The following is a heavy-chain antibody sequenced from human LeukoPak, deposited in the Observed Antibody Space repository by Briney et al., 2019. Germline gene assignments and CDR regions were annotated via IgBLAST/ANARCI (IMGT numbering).Heavy chain of an antibody. CDR2: ISGSGGNT. V-gene: IGHV3-23*01. CDR3: TKDFGTGLGHYSVVDY. J-gene: IGHJ4*02. CDR1: GFTFSSYE. D-gene: IGHD3-9*01. Sequence: GGSLRLSCAASGFTFSSYEMNWVRQAPGKGLEWVSAISGSGGNTYYADSVKGRFTISRDNSENTLYLQMNSLRAEDTALYYCTKDFGTGLGHYSVVDYWGQGTLVTVSS.